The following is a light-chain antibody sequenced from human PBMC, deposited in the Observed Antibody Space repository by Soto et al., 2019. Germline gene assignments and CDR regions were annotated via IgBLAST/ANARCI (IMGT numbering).Light chain of an antibody. CDR2: GNS. J-gene: IGLJ1*01. Sequence: QSVRTQPPSVSGAPGQRVTISCTGSSSNIGAGYDVHWYQQLPGTAPKLLIYGNSNRPSGVPDRFSGSKSGTSASLAITGLQAEDEADYYCQSYDSSLSGSAVYVFGPGTKVTVL. CDR1: SSNIGAGYD. V-gene: IGLV1-40*01. CDR3: QSYDSSLSGSAVYV.